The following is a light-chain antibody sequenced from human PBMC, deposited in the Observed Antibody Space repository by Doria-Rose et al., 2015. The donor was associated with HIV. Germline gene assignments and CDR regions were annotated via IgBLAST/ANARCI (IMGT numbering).Light chain of an antibody. CDR2: GAS. J-gene: IGKJ5*01. CDR1: QSVSSSC. CDR3: QQYGTSLSIT. V-gene: IGKV3-20*01. Sequence: TQSPGTLSLSQGERATLSCRASQSVSSSCLAWYQQKPGQAPRLLIYGASSRATGIPDRFSGSGAGTDFTLTISRLEPEDFAVYYCQQYGTSLSITFGQGTRLEIK.